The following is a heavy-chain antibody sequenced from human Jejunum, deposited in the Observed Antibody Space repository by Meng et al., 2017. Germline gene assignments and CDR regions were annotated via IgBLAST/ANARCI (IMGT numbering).Heavy chain of an antibody. V-gene: IGHV4-39*01. CDR3: ARNRTQGFFDI. Sequence: QLQLLQWGAGLLKPSETLSLTCTVSGGSISSTTTYWGWIRQPPGKTLEWIGSIYYSGSTHYNPSLKRRVFVSIDTSKDQFSLKLTSAAAADTAIYYCARNRTQGFFDIWSQGTLVTVSS. CDR1: GGSISSTTTY. J-gene: IGHJ4*02. CDR2: IYYSGST. D-gene: IGHD1/OR15-1a*01.